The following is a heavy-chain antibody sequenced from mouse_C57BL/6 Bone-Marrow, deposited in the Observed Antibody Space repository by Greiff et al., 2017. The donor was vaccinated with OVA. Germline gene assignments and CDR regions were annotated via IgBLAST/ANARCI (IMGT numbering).Heavy chain of an antibody. J-gene: IGHJ1*03. CDR2: IDPETGGT. CDR1: GYTFTDYE. D-gene: IGHD1-1*01. CDR3: TRAYYGSYWYFDV. V-gene: IGHV1-15*01. Sequence: QVQLQQSGAELVRPGASVTLSCKASGYTFTDYEMHWVKQTPVHGLEWIGAIDPETGGTAYNQKFKGKALLTADKSSSTAYMELRSLTSEDSAVYYCTRAYYGSYWYFDVWGTGTTVTVSS.